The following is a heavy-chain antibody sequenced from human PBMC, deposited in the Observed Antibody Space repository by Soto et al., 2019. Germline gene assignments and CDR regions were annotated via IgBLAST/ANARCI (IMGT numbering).Heavy chain of an antibody. J-gene: IGHJ4*02. D-gene: IGHD3-16*02. CDR3: ARDLGLTFGGVIVTRFDY. Sequence: QVQLVQSGAEVKKPGASVKVSCKASGYTFTSYGISWVRQAPGQGLEWMGWISAYNGNTNYAQKLQGRVTMTTDTSTSTAYMEPRSLRSDDTAVYYCARDLGLTFGGVIVTRFDYWGQGTLVTVSS. V-gene: IGHV1-18*01. CDR1: GYTFTSYG. CDR2: ISAYNGNT.